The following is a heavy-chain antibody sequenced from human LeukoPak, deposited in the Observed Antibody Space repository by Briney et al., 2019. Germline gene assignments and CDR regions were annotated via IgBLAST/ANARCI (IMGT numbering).Heavy chain of an antibody. CDR1: GGSISPYY. CDR2: IYYSGST. J-gene: IGHJ4*02. Sequence: SETLSLTCTVSGGSISPYYWSWIRQPPGKGLEWIGYIYYSGSTNYNPSLKSRVTISVDTSKNQFSLKLSSVTAADTAVYYCARGVEMATITFLDYWGQGTLVTVSS. CDR3: ARGVEMATITFLDY. V-gene: IGHV4-59*01. D-gene: IGHD5-24*01.